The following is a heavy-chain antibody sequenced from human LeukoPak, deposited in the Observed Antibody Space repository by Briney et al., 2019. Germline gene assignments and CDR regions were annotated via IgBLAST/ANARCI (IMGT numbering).Heavy chain of an antibody. D-gene: IGHD3-16*01. V-gene: IGHV4-59*08. CDR1: GGSISSYY. CDR2: IFYIGST. Sequence: SETLSLTCTVSGGSISSYYWSWIRQSPGKGLEWIGYIFYIGSTNYNPSLKSRVTISVDTSKNQFSLKLSSVTAADTAVYYCARHVRGMLDYWGQGTLVTVSS. J-gene: IGHJ4*02. CDR3: ARHVRGMLDY.